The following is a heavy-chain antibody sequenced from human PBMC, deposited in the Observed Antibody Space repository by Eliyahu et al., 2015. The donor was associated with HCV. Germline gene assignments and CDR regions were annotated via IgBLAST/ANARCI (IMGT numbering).Heavy chain of an antibody. CDR2: IHYSGST. V-gene: IGHV4-59*01. D-gene: IGHD6-19*01. CDR1: GGSXTXYX. CDR3: ASGGGGIAVAGTGGWFDP. J-gene: IGHJ5*02. Sequence: QVQLQESGPGLVKPSETLSLTCTVSGGSXTXYXWSWIRQPPGKGLEWIGYIHYSGSTNSNPSLKSRVTISVDTSKNQFSLNLTSVTAADTAVYYCASGGGGIAVAGTGGWFDPWGQGTLVTVSS.